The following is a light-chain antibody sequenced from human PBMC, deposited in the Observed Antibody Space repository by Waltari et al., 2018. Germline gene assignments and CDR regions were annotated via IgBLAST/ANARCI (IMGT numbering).Light chain of an antibody. V-gene: IGLV1-40*01. CDR2: GGS. Sequence: QSVLTQPPSVSGAPGQRVTISCTGSGSNIGAGYDVHWYQQLPREAPKLLIYGGSSGPLGVPDRFFGSTSGTSASLAITGLQAEDEADYYCQSYDTSLSVVFGGGTKLTVL. J-gene: IGLJ3*02. CDR1: GSNIGAGYD. CDR3: QSYDTSLSVV.